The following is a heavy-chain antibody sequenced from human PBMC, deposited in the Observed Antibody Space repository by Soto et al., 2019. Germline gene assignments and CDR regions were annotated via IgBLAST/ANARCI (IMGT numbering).Heavy chain of an antibody. CDR1: GFTFSSYG. V-gene: IGHV3-30*18. J-gene: IGHJ6*02. D-gene: IGHD2-8*01. CDR2: ISYDGSNK. CDR3: AKDRLVLMVYAAKRVPYYYYGMDV. Sequence: PGVSLRLSCSASGFTFSSYGKHWVSQASGKGLEWVAVISYDGSNKYYADSVKGRFTISRDNSKNTLYLQMNSLRAEDTAVYYCAKDRLVLMVYAAKRVPYYYYGMDVWGQGT.